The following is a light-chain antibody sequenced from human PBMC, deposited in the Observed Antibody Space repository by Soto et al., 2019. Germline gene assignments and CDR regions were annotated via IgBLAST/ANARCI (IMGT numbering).Light chain of an antibody. Sequence: QLVLTQPPSVSGAPGQRVTISCTGSRSNLGAGYDVHWYQQVPGAAPKFVIYKNNFRPSGVPDRISGSKSGTSASLAITGLQADDEADYYCQSYDTSLSAWVFGGGTKLTVL. CDR3: QSYDTSLSAWV. V-gene: IGLV1-40*01. CDR1: RSNLGAGYD. J-gene: IGLJ3*02. CDR2: KNN.